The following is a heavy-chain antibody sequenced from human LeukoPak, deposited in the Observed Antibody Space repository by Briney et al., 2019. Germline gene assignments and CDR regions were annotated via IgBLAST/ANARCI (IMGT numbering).Heavy chain of an antibody. D-gene: IGHD2-2*01. J-gene: IGHJ1*01. CDR3: ASRPPVHCSSTSCFEYFQH. Sequence: PGESLRLSCAASGFSFSSYSMTWVRLAPGKGLEWVASFSTSGAYINYADSVKGRFTSSRDNAQNSLYLQMNSLKAEDTAVYYCASRPPVHCSSTSCFEYFQHWGQGALVTVSS. V-gene: IGHV3-21*06. CDR2: FSTSGAYI. CDR1: GFSFSSYS.